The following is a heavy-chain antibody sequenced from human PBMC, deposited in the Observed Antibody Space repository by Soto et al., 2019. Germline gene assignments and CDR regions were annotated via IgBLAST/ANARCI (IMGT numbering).Heavy chain of an antibody. CDR3: ARDERHCNSIGCYGGFDYGMDA. J-gene: IGHJ6*02. V-gene: IGHV3-33*01. CDR1: GSSFSTYG. Sequence: QPGGSLRLSCEASGSSFSTYGMHWVRQAPGKGLEWVAVIWYDGGYKNYADSVKGRFTIYRDNSKNTLYLQIHSLRAEDTAVYYCARDERHCNSIGCYGGFDYGMDAWGQGTTVTVSS. D-gene: IGHD2-2*01. CDR2: IWYDGGYK.